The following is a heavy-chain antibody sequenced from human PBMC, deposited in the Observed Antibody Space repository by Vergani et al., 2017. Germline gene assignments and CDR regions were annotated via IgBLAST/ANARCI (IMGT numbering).Heavy chain of an antibody. Sequence: QLQLQESGPGLVKPSATLSLTCSVSGASIRSSNYYWGWIRQPPGKGLEWIASIYYSGSTYYNPSLKSRVTISVGTSKNQFSLKLSSVTAADTAVYFCARHCTMGWLVKLEWSNLWGQGILVTVSS. CDR2: IYYSGST. J-gene: IGHJ5*02. V-gene: IGHV4-39*01. CDR3: ARHCTMGWLVKLEWSNL. D-gene: IGHD6-19*01. CDR1: GASIRSSNYY.